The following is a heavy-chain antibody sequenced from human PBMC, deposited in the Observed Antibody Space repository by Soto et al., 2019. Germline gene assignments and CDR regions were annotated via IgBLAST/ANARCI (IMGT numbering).Heavy chain of an antibody. CDR1: GGSISSYY. J-gene: IGHJ4*02. V-gene: IGHV4-59*01. Sequence: QVQLQESGPGLVKPSETLSLTCTVSGGSISSYYWSWIRQPPGKGLEWIGYIYYSGSTNYNPSLKSRVTISVDTSKNQFSLKLSSVTAADTAVYYCARAQNYDFWSGYPDYWGQGTLVTVSS. D-gene: IGHD3-3*01. CDR3: ARAQNYDFWSGYPDY. CDR2: IYYSGST.